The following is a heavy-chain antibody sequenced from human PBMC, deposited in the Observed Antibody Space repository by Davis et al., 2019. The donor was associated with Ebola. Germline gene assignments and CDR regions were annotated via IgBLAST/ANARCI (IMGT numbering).Heavy chain of an antibody. J-gene: IGHJ6*02. CDR2: ISSSGNNT. V-gene: IGHV3-21*01. CDR1: GFSVSDYA. D-gene: IGHD3-10*01. Sequence: GESLKISCAASGFSVSDYAMSWVRQAPGKGLEWVSAISSSGNNTYYADSVKGRFTISRDNAKNSLYLQMNSLRDEDTAVYYCARGDFGSGSYYADVWGQGTTVTVSS. CDR3: ARGDFGSGSYYADV.